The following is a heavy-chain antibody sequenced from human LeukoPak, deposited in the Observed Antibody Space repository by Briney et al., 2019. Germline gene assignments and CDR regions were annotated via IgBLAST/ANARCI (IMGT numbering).Heavy chain of an antibody. CDR3: ARRPLVYSYGSGNYYYYYYMDV. V-gene: IGHV1-2*02. CDR1: GYTFTGYY. CDR2: INPNSGGT. J-gene: IGHJ6*03. Sequence: ASVKVSCKASGYTFTGYYMHWVRQAPGQGLEWMGWINPNSGGTNYAQKFQGRVTMTRDTSISTAYMELSRLRSDDTAVYYCARRPLVYSYGSGNYYYYYYMDVWGKGTTVTVSS. D-gene: IGHD5-18*01.